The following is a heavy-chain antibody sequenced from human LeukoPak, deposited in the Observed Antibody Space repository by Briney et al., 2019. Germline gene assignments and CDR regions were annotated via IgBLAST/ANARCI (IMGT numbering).Heavy chain of an antibody. CDR2: IYYSGST. CDR3: ARGRGLYYFDY. J-gene: IGHJ4*02. Sequence: SETLSLTCTVSGGPISSYYWSWIRQPPGKGLEWIGYIYYSGSTNYNPSLKSRVTISVDTSKNQFSLKLSSVTAADTAVYYCARGRGLYYFDYWGQGTLVTVSS. D-gene: IGHD1-26*01. V-gene: IGHV4-59*01. CDR1: GGPISSYY.